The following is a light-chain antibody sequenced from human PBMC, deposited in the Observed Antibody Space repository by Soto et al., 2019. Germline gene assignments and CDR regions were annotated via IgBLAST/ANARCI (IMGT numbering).Light chain of an antibody. CDR1: SSDIGSYNL. Sequence: QSVLTQPASVSGSLGQSISISCTGTSSDIGSYNLVSWYQQYPGKAPKLMILEVSERPSGVSNRFSGSKSGDTASLTISGLQAEDEADYYCCSYAGSGKVVFGGGTQLTVL. CDR2: EVS. J-gene: IGLJ3*02. CDR3: CSYAGSGKVV. V-gene: IGLV2-23*02.